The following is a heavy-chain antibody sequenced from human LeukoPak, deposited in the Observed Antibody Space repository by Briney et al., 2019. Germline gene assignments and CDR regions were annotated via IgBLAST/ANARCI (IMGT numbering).Heavy chain of an antibody. J-gene: IGHJ5*02. V-gene: IGHV3-48*04. CDR2: TSSGSTTI. CDR1: GFIFSTYS. Sequence: GGSLRLSCAASGFIFSTYSMNWVRQAPGKGLEWVSYTSSGSTTIYYADSVKGRFTISRDNAKNSLYLQMNSLRAEDTAVYYCARDRHIAAAWWGWFDPWGQGTLVTVSS. CDR3: ARDRHIAAAWWGWFDP. D-gene: IGHD6-13*01.